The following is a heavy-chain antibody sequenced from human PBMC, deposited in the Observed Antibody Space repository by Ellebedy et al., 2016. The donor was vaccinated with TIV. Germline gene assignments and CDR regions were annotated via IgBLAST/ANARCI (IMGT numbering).Heavy chain of an antibody. CDR3: ARDRGYRDH. Sequence: MPSETLSLTCTVSGGPISSGDYYWSWMRQPPGQGLAWIVYIYYSGTTYYNPSLKSRVTISVNTSKNQFSLNLNSVTAADTAVYYCARDRGYRDHWGQGTLVTVSS. CDR1: GGPISSGDYY. D-gene: IGHD3-22*01. CDR2: IYYSGTT. V-gene: IGHV4-30-4*01. J-gene: IGHJ5*02.